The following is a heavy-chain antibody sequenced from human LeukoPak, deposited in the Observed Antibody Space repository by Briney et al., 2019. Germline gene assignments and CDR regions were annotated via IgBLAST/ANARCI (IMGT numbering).Heavy chain of an antibody. J-gene: IGHJ4*02. CDR2: IYYSGST. V-gene: IGHV4-39*01. CDR3: ARHNARLRGWIGEVDF. CDR1: GGSISSSSYY. Sequence: PSETLSLTCTVSGGSISSSSYYWGWIRQPPGKGLEWIGSIYYSGSTYYNPSLKSRVTISVDTSKNQFSLMLSSVAAADTAVYYCARHNARLRGWIGEVDFWGQGALVTVSS. D-gene: IGHD3-10*01.